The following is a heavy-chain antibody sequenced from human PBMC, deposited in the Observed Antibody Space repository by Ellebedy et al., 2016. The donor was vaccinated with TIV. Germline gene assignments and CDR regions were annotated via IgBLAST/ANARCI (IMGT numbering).Heavy chain of an antibody. CDR1: GFTFSSYG. V-gene: IGHV3-33*01. CDR3: ARARLDWNWFDP. J-gene: IGHJ5*02. Sequence: GGSLRLXCAASGFTFSSYGMPWVRQAPGKGLEWVAVIWYDGSNKYYADSVKGRFTISRDNSKNTLYLQMNSLRAEDTAVYYCARARLDWNWFDPWGQGTLVTVSS. CDR2: IWYDGSNK. D-gene: IGHD3-9*01.